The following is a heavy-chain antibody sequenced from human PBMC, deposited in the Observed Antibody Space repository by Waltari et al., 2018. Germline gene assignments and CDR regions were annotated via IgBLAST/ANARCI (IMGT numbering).Heavy chain of an antibody. CDR1: GGSFSGYY. V-gene: IGHV4-34*01. Sequence: QVQLQQWGAGLLKPSETLSLTCAVYGGSFSGYYWSWIRQPPGKGLEWIGEINHSGRTNYNPSLKSRVTISVDTSKNQFSLKLSSVTAADTAVYYCARGCGVPKFLYSSGSDAFDIWGQGTMVTVSS. CDR3: ARGCGVPKFLYSSGSDAFDI. D-gene: IGHD6-19*01. J-gene: IGHJ3*02. CDR2: INHSGRT.